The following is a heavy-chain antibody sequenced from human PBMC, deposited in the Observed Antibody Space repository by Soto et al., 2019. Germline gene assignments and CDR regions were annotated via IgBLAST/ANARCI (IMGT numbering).Heavy chain of an antibody. D-gene: IGHD3-3*01. CDR2: IYYSGST. CDR1: GGSISSSSYY. J-gene: IGHJ6*02. V-gene: IGHV4-39*01. Sequence: SETLSLTCTVSGGSISSSSYYWGWIRQPPGKGLEWIGSIYYSGSTYYNPSLKSRVTISVDTSKNQFSLKLSSVTAADTAVYYCARLRLRFLEWLLKADYYYGMDVWGQGTTVTVSS. CDR3: ARLRLRFLEWLLKADYYYGMDV.